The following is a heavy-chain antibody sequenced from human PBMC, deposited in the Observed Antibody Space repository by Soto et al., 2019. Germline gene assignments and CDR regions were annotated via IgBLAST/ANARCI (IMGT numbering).Heavy chain of an antibody. D-gene: IGHD3-10*01. CDR1: GFTFSSYS. V-gene: IGHV3-21*01. CDR3: ARDHGAPMVRGVIL. Sequence: EVQLVESGGGLVKPGGSLRLSCAASGFTFSSYSMNWVRQAPGKGLEWVSSISSSSSYIYYADSVKGRFTISRDNAKNSLYLQMNSLRAEDTAVYYCARDHGAPMVRGVILWGQGSLVTVSS. CDR2: ISSSSSYI. J-gene: IGHJ4*02.